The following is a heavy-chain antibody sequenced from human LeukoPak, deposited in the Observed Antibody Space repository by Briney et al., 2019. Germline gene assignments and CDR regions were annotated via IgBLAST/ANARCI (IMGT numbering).Heavy chain of an antibody. V-gene: IGHV3-7*05. D-gene: IGHD5-24*01. J-gene: IGHJ5*02. CDR3: ARASKPWLQLT. CDR1: GFTFSNYW. CDR2: IKEDGSEK. Sequence: GGSLRLSCPASGFTFSNYWMIWVRQAQGKGLEWVGNIKEDGSEKRYADSVRGRFTISRDNAQTSIYLQMNSLRAEDTAVYYCARASKPWLQLTWGQGTLVTVSS.